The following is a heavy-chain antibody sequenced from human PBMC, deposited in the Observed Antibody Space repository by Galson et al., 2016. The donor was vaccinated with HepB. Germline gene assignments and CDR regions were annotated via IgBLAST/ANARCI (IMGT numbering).Heavy chain of an antibody. J-gene: IGHJ4*02. CDR2: ISWDGGII. CDR3: AKEYSASWFLDY. Sequence: SLRLSCAASGFIFEDYTMHWVRQAPGKGLEWVSLISWDGGIIHYADSVKGRFAISRDNSKNALYLQMDSLRTEDGALYYCAKEYSASWFLDYWGQGTLVTVSS. D-gene: IGHD2-2*01. V-gene: IGHV3-43*01. CDR1: GFIFEDYT.